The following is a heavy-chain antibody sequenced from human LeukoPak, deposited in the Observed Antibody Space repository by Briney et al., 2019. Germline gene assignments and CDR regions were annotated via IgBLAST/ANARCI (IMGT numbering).Heavy chain of an antibody. CDR1: GYTFTSYY. V-gene: IGHV1-2*02. CDR2: MNPNSGGT. J-gene: IGHJ4*02. CDR3: ARNKEGKSLDY. Sequence: APVKVSCKASGYTFTSYYMHWVRQAPGQGLEWMAWMNPNSGGTSYAQKFQGRVTMTRDTSISTAYMELSRLRFDDTAVYYCARNKEGKSLDYWGQGTLVTVSS.